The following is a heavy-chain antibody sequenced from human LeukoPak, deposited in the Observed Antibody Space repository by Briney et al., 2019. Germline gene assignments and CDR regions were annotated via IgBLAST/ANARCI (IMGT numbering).Heavy chain of an antibody. J-gene: IGHJ4*02. Sequence: PGGSLRLSCAASGFTFSSYAMHWVRQAPGRGLEWVTVISYDGSNGYYAGSVKGRFTISRDNSQNTLYVQMSSLRPEDTAVYHCVREVTSGSFDYWGQGTLVTVSS. V-gene: IGHV3-30*04. CDR3: VREVTSGSFDY. D-gene: IGHD1-26*01. CDR2: ISYDGSNG. CDR1: GFTFSSYA.